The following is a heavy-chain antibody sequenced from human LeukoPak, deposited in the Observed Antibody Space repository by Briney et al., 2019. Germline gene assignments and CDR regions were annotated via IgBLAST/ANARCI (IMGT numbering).Heavy chain of an antibody. J-gene: IGHJ4*02. CDR2: ISSSSSYI. CDR3: ARVGWDDYYDSSGYKLLDY. Sequence: GGSLRLSCAASGFTFSSYSMNWVRQAPGKGLEWVSSISSSSSYIYYADSVKGRFTISRDNAKNSLYLQMNSLRAEDTAVYYCARVGWDDYYDSSGYKLLDYWGQGTLITVSS. D-gene: IGHD3-22*01. CDR1: GFTFSSYS. V-gene: IGHV3-21*01.